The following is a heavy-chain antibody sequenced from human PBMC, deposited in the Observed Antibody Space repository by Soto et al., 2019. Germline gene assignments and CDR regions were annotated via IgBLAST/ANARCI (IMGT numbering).Heavy chain of an antibody. Sequence: SETLSLTCTVSGGSISSYYWSWIRQPPGKGLEWIGYIYYSGSTNYNPSLKSRVTISVDTSKNQFSLKLSSVTAADTAAYYCARNPYYYDSSGYQTPMDVWGQGTTVTVSS. CDR2: IYYSGST. J-gene: IGHJ6*02. V-gene: IGHV4-59*01. CDR1: GGSISSYY. D-gene: IGHD3-22*01. CDR3: ARNPYYYDSSGYQTPMDV.